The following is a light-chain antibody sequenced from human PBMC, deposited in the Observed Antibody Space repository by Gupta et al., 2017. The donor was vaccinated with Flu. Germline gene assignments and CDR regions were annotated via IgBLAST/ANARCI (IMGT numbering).Light chain of an antibody. CDR2: KAS. CDR1: QSISDW. V-gene: IGKV1-5*03. CDR3: QEYISYSIS. Sequence: DIQMTQSPSTLSASVGDRVTITCRASQSISDWLAWYQQKPGKAPKLLIYKASNLESGVPSRFSGSCSGTEFTLTISSLQPDDFATYYCQEYISYSISFGQWTRLEIK. J-gene: IGKJ5*01.